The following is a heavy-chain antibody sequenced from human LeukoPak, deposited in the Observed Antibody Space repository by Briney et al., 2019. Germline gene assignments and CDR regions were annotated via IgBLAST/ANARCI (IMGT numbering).Heavy chain of an antibody. J-gene: IGHJ6*03. CDR2: INPNSGGT. D-gene: IGHD2-2*01. CDR1: GYTFTGYY. V-gene: IGHV1-2*02. Sequence: ASVKVSCKASGYTFTGYYMHWVRQAPGQGLEWMGWINPNSGGTNYAQKLQGRVTMTRDTSISTAYMELSRLRSEDTAVYYCAREYCSSTSCYFVEYYMDVWGKGTTVTVSS. CDR3: AREYCSSTSCYFVEYYMDV.